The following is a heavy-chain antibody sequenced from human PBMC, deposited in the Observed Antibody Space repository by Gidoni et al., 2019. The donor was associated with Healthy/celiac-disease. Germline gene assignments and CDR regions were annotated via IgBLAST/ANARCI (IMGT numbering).Heavy chain of an antibody. CDR3: ARFQGGYSSSWYRENNWFDP. V-gene: IGHV1-2*02. CDR2: INPNSGGT. Sequence: QVQPVQSGAAVKKPGASVKVSCKASGYTFTGYHMHWVRQGPGQGLEGMGWINPNSGGTNYAQKFQGRVTMTRDTSISTAYMELSRLRSDDTAVYYCARFQGGYSSSWYRENNWFDPWGQGTLVTVSS. J-gene: IGHJ5*02. D-gene: IGHD6-13*01. CDR1: GYTFTGYH.